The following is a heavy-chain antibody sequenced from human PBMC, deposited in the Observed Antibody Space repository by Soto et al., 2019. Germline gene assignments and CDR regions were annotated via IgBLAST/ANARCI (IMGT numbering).Heavy chain of an antibody. Sequence: EVQLLESGGGLVQPGGSLRLSCAASGSISTTTPLSWVRQAPGKGLEWVSTISGRGTNTYYADSVKGRFIISRDNLKNTVNLQMNGLGVEDTAIYYCATSFRSFDNWGQGTRVTVSS. J-gene: IGHJ4*02. CDR2: ISGRGTNT. CDR3: ATSFRSFDN. CDR1: GSISTTTP. V-gene: IGHV3-23*01.